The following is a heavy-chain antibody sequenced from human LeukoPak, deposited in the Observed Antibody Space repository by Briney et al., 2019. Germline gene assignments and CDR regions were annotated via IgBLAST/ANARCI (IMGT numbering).Heavy chain of an antibody. J-gene: IGHJ4*02. D-gene: IGHD2-2*02. CDR2: IYYSGST. CDR1: GGSISSYY. V-gene: IGHV4-59*01. Sequence: SETLSLTCTVSGGSISSYYWSWIRQPPGKGLEWIGYIYYSGSTNYNPSLKSRVTISVDTSKNQFSLKLSSVTAADTAVYYCARGSPYRDYWGQGTLVTVSS. CDR3: ARGSPYRDY.